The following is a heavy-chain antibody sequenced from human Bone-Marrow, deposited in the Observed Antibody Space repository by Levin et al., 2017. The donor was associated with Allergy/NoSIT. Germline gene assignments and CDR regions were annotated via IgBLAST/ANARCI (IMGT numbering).Heavy chain of an antibody. J-gene: IGHJ5*02. CDR1: GYTFTSYG. CDR2: ISAYNGNT. D-gene: IGHD6-13*01. Sequence: PLASVKVSCKASGYTFTSYGISWVRQAPGQGLEWMGWISAYNGNTNYAQKLQGRVTMTTDTSTSTAYMELRSLRSDDTAVYYCARDESIAAAGRRVLDSFDPWGQGTLVTVSS. CDR3: ARDESIAAAGRRVLDSFDP. V-gene: IGHV1-18*01.